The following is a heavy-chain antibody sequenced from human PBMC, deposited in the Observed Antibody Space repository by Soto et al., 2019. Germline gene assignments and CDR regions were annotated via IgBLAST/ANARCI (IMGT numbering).Heavy chain of an antibody. CDR2: INPNSGDT. V-gene: IGHV1-2*02. J-gene: IGHJ6*02. CDR3: AKGGAIVAAGTRVYLYNAMDV. D-gene: IGHD1-26*01. Sequence: QVQLVQSGTEVKRPGDSVKVSCKASGYTFTGYYVHWVRQAPGQGLEWKGWINPNSGDTYLAQRFQGRVTMNRDTSIGTAYMEVRGLTSDDTAEYYCAKGGAIVAAGTRVYLYNAMDVWGQGTTVTVSS. CDR1: GYTFTGYY.